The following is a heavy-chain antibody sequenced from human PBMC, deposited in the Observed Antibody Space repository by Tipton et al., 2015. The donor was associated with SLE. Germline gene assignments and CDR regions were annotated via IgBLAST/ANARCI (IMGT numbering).Heavy chain of an antibody. CDR1: GYSISSGYY. CDR3: ARDISSWFDAFDI. D-gene: IGHD6-13*01. V-gene: IGHV4-38-2*02. Sequence: TLSLTCAVSGYSISSGYYWGWLRQPPGKGLEWIGSIYHSGSTYYNPSLKSRVTISIDTSKNQFSLRLSSVTAADTAVYYCARDISSWFDAFDIWGQGTMVTVSS. CDR2: IYHSGST. J-gene: IGHJ3*02.